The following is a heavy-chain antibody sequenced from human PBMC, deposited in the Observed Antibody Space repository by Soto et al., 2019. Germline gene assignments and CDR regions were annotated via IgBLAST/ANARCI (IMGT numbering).Heavy chain of an antibody. J-gene: IGHJ6*02. CDR2: ISYDGSNK. CDR3: AREDKGGLRFLEWFYYGMDV. Sequence: QVQLVESGGGVVQPGRSLRLSCAASGFTFSSYAMHWVRQAPGKGLEWVAVISYDGSNKYYADSVKGRFTISRDNSKNTLYLQMNSLRAEDTAVYYCAREDKGGLRFLEWFYYGMDVWGQGTTVTVSS. V-gene: IGHV3-30-3*01. D-gene: IGHD3-3*01. CDR1: GFTFSSYA.